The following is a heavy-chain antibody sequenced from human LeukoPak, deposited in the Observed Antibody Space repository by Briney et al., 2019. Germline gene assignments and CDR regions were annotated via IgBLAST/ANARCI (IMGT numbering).Heavy chain of an antibody. Sequence: GGSLRLSCAASGFTFSTYSMNWVRQAPGKGLDWLSYISSSSSTIYYADSVKGRFTISRDNAKNSLYLQMNSLRAEDTAVYYCVRASASTGLYDFDFWGQGTLVTVSS. CDR1: GFTFSTYS. CDR3: VRASASTGLYDFDF. D-gene: IGHD2/OR15-2a*01. J-gene: IGHJ4*02. CDR2: ISSSSSTI. V-gene: IGHV3-48*01.